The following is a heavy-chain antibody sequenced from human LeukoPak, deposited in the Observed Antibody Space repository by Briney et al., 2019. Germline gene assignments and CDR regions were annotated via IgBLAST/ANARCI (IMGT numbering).Heavy chain of an antibody. J-gene: IGHJ5*02. CDR2: IHMTGRT. D-gene: IGHD3-9*01. CDR1: GVSFSSFQ. CDR3: ARMHYDILTGYYRGIWFDP. Sequence: SETLSLTCTVSGVSFSSFQWSWIRQSPVKGLEWIGNIHMTGRTDYNPSLKSQVTISVDTSKSQFSLLVTSVSAADTAVYYCARMHYDILTGYYRGIWFDPWGQGTLVTVSS. V-gene: IGHV4-4*09.